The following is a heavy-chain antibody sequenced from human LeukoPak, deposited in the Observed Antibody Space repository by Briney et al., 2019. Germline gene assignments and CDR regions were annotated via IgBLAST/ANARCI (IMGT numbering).Heavy chain of an antibody. D-gene: IGHD6-13*01. CDR3: ARDLGSSWSVYFDY. CDR2: IYYSGST. CDR1: GGSISSSSYY. J-gene: IGHJ4*02. V-gene: IGHV4-39*07. Sequence: SETLSLTCTVSGGSISSSSYYWGWIRQPPGKGLEWIGSIYYSGSTYYNPSLKSRVTMSVDTSKNQFSLKLSSVTAADTAVYYCARDLGSSWSVYFDYWGQGTLVTVSS.